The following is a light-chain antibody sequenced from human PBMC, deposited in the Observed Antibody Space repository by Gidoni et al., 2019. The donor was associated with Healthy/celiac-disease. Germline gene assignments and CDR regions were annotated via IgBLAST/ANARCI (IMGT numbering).Light chain of an antibody. CDR2: RDS. V-gene: IGLV3-9*01. CDR3: QVWDSSTGV. Sequence: SDELTQPLSVPVALGQTARITCGGNNIGSKTVHWYQQKPGQAPVMVIYRDSNRPSGIPERFSGSNSGNTATLTISRAQAGDEADYYCQVWDSSTGVFGGGTKLTVL. CDR1: NIGSKT. J-gene: IGLJ3*02.